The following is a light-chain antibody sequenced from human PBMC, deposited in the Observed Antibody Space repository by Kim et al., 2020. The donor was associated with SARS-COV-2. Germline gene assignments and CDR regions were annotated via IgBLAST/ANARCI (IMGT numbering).Light chain of an antibody. CDR3: QTWGTGVLV. Sequence: SVTLTCTLGSGHSRYAIAWHQHPPQKGPRYLMILNNDGSHTKGDGIPDRFSASSSGAERFLTISSLQSEDEADYYCQTWGTGVLVFGGGTQLTVL. CDR1: SGHSRYA. J-gene: IGLJ2*01. V-gene: IGLV4-69*01. CDR2: LNNDGSH.